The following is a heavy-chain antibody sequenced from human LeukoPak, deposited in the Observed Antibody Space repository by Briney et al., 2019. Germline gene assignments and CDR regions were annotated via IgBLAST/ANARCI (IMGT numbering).Heavy chain of an antibody. V-gene: IGHV3-23*01. Sequence: GGSLRLSGAASGFTFSSYAMSWVRQAPGKGLEWVSAISGSGGSTYYADSVKGRFTISRDNSKNTLYLQMNSLGAEDTAVYYCAKGITYYYGSGKAPIDYWGQGTLVTVSS. CDR2: ISGSGGST. CDR3: AKGITYYYGSGKAPIDY. D-gene: IGHD3-10*01. J-gene: IGHJ4*02. CDR1: GFTFSSYA.